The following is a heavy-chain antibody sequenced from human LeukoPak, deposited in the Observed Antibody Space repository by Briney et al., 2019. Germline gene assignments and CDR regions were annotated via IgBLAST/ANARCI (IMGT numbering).Heavy chain of an antibody. V-gene: IGHV3-30*02. CDR3: ARGEEIAAAGTDY. CDR1: GFTFSSYG. CDR2: IRYDGSNK. D-gene: IGHD6-13*01. Sequence: PGGSLRLSCAASGFTFSSYGMHWVRQAPGKGLEWVAFIRYDGSNKYYADSVKGRFTISRDNSKNTLYLQMNSQRAEDTAVYYCARGEEIAAAGTDYWGQGTLVTVSS. J-gene: IGHJ4*02.